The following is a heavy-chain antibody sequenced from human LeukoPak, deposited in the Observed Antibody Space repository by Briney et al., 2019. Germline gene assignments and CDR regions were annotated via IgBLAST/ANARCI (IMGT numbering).Heavy chain of an antibody. CDR3: ARGDTSSWARCEY. CDR2: INTNTGNP. J-gene: IGHJ4*02. D-gene: IGHD6-13*01. V-gene: IGHV7-4-1*02. Sequence: GASVKVSCKASGYTFTRYEMNWVRQAPGQGLEWMGWINTNTGNPTYAQDFTGRFVFSLDTSISTAYLEITSLKAEDTAVYYCARGDTSSWARCEYWGQGTLVTV. CDR1: GYTFTRYE.